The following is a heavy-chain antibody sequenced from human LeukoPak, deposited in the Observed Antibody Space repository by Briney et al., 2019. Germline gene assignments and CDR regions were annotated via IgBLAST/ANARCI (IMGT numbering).Heavy chain of an antibody. CDR2: IYYSGST. D-gene: IGHD6-19*01. CDR1: GGSISSGDYY. J-gene: IGHJ5*02. Sequence: SQTLSLTCTVSGGSISSGDYYWSWIRDPPGKGLEWLGYIYYSGSTYYNPSLKSRVTISVDTSKNQSSLKLSSVTAADTAVYYCARSSSGWYKDNWFDPWGQGTLVTVSS. CDR3: ARSSSGWYKDNWFDP. V-gene: IGHV4-30-4*08.